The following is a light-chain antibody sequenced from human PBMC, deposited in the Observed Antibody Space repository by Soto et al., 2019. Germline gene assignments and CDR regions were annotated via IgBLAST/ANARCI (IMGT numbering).Light chain of an antibody. CDR1: QNINRW. Sequence: DLQMTQSPSTLAASVGDRVTITCRASQNINRWLAWYRQKPGKAPKVLIYDASSLESGVPSRFSGSGSGTEFTLTITSLQPDDFATYYCQQYDGYFGPGTKVDFK. CDR2: DAS. CDR3: QQYDGY. J-gene: IGKJ3*01. V-gene: IGKV1-5*01.